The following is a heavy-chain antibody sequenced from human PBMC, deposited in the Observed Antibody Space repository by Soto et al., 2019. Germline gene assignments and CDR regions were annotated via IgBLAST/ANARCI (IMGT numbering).Heavy chain of an antibody. CDR1: GGSFSGYY. D-gene: IGHD2-21*01. J-gene: IGHJ3*02. CDR3: ARHKDPLLWGDDDAFDI. CDR2: INHSGST. V-gene: IGHV4-34*01. Sequence: PSETLSLTCAVYGGSFSGYYWTWIRQPPGTGLEWIGEINHSGSTNYNPSLKSRVTISVDTSKNQFSLKLSSVTAADTAVYYCARHKDPLLWGDDDAFDIWGQGTMVT.